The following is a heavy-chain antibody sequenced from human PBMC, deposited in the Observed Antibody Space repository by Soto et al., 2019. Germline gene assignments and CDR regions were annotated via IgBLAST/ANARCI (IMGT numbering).Heavy chain of an antibody. D-gene: IGHD3-9*01. V-gene: IGHV3-23*01. CDR1: GFTFSSYA. Sequence: EVQLLESGGGLVQPGGSLRLSCAASGFTFSSYAMSWVRQAPGKGLEWVSAISGSGGSTYYADSVKGRFTISRDNSKNTLYLQMNSLRAEDTVVYYCAKVVQYYDILTGLGGGDAFDSWGQGTMVTVSS. CDR2: ISGSGGST. CDR3: AKVVQYYDILTGLGGGDAFDS. J-gene: IGHJ3*02.